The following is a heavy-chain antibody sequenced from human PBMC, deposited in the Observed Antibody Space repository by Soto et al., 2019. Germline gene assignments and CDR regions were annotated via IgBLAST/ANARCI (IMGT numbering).Heavy chain of an antibody. CDR2: IFSSGST. CDR3: AREGSYSAYNFAHGIQLWSFDF. Sequence: SETLCLTCTVSIGSINSFYWSWVRQPAGKGLESLGRIFSSGSTSFNPSLESRVAMSVDTSKNHFSLNLSSVTAADMAVYYCAREGSYSAYNFAHGIQLWSFDFWGQGALVTVS. J-gene: IGHJ4*02. V-gene: IGHV4-4*07. CDR1: IGSINSFY. D-gene: IGHD5-12*01.